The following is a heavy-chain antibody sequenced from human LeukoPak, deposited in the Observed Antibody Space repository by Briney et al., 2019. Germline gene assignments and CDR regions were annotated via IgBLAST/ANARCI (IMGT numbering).Heavy chain of an antibody. D-gene: IGHD6-13*01. V-gene: IGHV1-46*01. Sequence: ASVKVSCKASGYTFTSYYMHWVRQAPGQGLEWMGIINPSGGSTSYAQKFQGRVTMTRDTSTSTVYMELSSLRSEDTAVYYCARVIAAAGPNQPGDYGMDVWGQGTTVTVSS. CDR2: INPSGGST. CDR1: GYTFTSYY. CDR3: ARVIAAAGPNQPGDYGMDV. J-gene: IGHJ6*02.